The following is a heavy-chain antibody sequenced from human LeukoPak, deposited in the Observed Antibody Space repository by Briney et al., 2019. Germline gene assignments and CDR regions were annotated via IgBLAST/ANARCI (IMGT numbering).Heavy chain of an antibody. D-gene: IGHD6-19*01. CDR3: ARDSVYSSGWYSYWYFDL. Sequence: SEILSLTCTVSGGSISSYYWSWIRKPPGKGLEWIGYIYYSGSTNYNPSLKSRVTISVDTSKNQFSLKLSSVTAADTAVYYCARDSVYSSGWYSYWYFDLWGRGTLVTVSS. CDR1: GGSISSYY. J-gene: IGHJ2*01. CDR2: IYYSGST. V-gene: IGHV4-59*01.